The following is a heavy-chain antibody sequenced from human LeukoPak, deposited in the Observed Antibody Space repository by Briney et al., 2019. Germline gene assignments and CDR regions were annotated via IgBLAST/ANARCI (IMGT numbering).Heavy chain of an antibody. Sequence: ASVKVSCKASGYTFTSYYMHWVRQAPGQGLEWMGIINPSGGSTSYAQKFQGRVTMTRDMSTSTVYMELSSLRSEDTAVYYCARDGIRRYGEHGVYYYMDVWGKGTTVTVSS. CDR1: GYTFTSYY. V-gene: IGHV1-46*01. D-gene: IGHD4-17*01. CDR2: INPSGGST. CDR3: ARDGIRRYGEHGVYYYMDV. J-gene: IGHJ6*03.